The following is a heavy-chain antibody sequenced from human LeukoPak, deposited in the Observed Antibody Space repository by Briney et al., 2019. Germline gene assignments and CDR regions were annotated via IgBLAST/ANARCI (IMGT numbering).Heavy chain of an antibody. CDR3: ARDQYYDFWSGYSDYYYYYMDV. J-gene: IGHJ6*03. D-gene: IGHD3-3*01. Sequence: PSETLSLTCAVSGYSISSGYYWGWIRQPPGKGLEWIGSIYHSGSTYYNPSLKSRVTISVDTSKNQFSLKLSSVTAADTAVYYCARDQYYDFWSGYSDYYYYYMDVWGKGTTVTVSS. CDR1: GYSISSGYY. V-gene: IGHV4-38-2*02. CDR2: IYHSGST.